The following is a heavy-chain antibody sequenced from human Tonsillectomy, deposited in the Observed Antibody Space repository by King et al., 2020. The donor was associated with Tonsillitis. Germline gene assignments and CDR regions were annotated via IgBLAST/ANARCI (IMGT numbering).Heavy chain of an antibody. V-gene: IGHV4-31*03. CDR2: IYYSGST. J-gene: IGHJ4*02. CDR1: GGSISSGGYY. D-gene: IGHD3-10*01. Sequence: VQLQESGPGLVKPSQNLSLTCTVSGGSISSGGYYWSWIRQHPGKGLEWIGYIYYSGSTYYNPSLKSRVTISVDTSKNQFSLKLSSVTAADTAVYYCARGGEYYGSGSYLAEKYFDYWGQGTLVTVSS. CDR3: ARGGEYYGSGSYLAEKYFDY.